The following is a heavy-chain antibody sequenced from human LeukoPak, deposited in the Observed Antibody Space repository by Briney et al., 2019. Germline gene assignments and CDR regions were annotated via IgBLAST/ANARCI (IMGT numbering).Heavy chain of an antibody. CDR3: ARAGYEWLVRSSYYYYYYMDV. D-gene: IGHD6-19*01. V-gene: IGHV1-8*01. Sequence: ASVKVSCKASGYTFTSYDINWVRQATGQGLEWMGWMNPNSGNTGYAQKFQGRVTMTRNTSISTAYMELSSLRSEDTAVYYCARAGYEWLVRSSYYYYYYMDVWGKGTTVTVSS. CDR1: GYTFTSYD. J-gene: IGHJ6*03. CDR2: MNPNSGNT.